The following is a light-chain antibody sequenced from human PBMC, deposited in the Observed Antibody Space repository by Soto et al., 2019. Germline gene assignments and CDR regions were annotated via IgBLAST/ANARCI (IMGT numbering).Light chain of an antibody. CDR3: QQYNNWPRT. Sequence: DIVLTRYPTTISLSPGERAPLTCRDSQSISNNLAWYQQKPGQAPRLLIYAASARDTGIPARFSGSGSGTEFTLTISSLQSEDFAVYYCQQYNNWPRTFGQGTKV. V-gene: IGKV3-15*01. CDR1: QSISNN. CDR2: AAS. J-gene: IGKJ1*01.